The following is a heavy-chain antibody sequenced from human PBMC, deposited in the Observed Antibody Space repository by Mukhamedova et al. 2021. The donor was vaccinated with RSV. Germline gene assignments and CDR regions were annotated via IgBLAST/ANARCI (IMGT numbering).Heavy chain of an antibody. Sequence: GLEWVGFIRSKAYGGTTEYAASVKGRFTISRADSKSIAYLQMNSLKTEDTAVYYCSRERVYCSSTSCYLYYFDYWGQGTLVTVS. D-gene: IGHD2-2*01. CDR2: IRSKAYGGTT. J-gene: IGHJ4*02. V-gene: IGHV3-49*02. CDR3: SRERVYCSSTSCYLYYFDY.